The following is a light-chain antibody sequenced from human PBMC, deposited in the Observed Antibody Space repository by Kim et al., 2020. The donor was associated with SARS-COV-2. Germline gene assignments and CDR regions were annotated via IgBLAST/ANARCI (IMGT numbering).Light chain of an antibody. CDR1: QDISSY. CDR3: QQYYSYPHT. Sequence: AATGDRVNITCRASQDISSYLGWYQQKPGRAPKFLIYAASTLQSGVPSRFSGSGSGTDFTLTIGCLQSEDFATYYCQQYYSYPHTFGQGTRLEIK. CDR2: AAS. V-gene: IGKV1-8*01. J-gene: IGKJ5*01.